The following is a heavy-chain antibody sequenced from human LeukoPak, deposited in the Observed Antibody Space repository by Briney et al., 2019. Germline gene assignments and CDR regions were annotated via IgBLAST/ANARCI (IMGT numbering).Heavy chain of an antibody. J-gene: IGHJ3*02. V-gene: IGHV4-34*01. CDR3: ARPIAGAGMHAFDI. CDR1: GGSFSAYY. D-gene: IGHD6-13*01. CDR2: IYHSGST. Sequence: SEALSLTCGAYGGSFSAYYWSWIRHPPGKGLEWIGEIYHSGSTNYNPSLKSRVTISVDTSKNQFSLKLSSVTAADTAVYYCARPIAGAGMHAFDIWGQGTMVTVSS.